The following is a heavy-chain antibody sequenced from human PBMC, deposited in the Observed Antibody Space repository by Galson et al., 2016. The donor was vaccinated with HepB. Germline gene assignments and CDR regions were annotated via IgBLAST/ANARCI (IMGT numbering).Heavy chain of an antibody. CDR2: VYRGRT. CDR1: DGSISSSDLS. J-gene: IGHJ4*02. D-gene: IGHD4-11*01. CDR3: ARAGLLTKASFDY. V-gene: IGHV4-39*01. Sequence: SETLSLTCSDGSISSSDLSWGWIRQPPGKGLEWIGTVYRGRTYSNPSLEGRVPTFVDMSTDLLSLKVTSLTAADTAVYYCARAGLLTKASFDYWGQGARVAVSS.